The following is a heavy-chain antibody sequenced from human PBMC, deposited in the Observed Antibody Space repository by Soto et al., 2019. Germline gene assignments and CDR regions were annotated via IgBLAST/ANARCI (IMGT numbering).Heavy chain of an antibody. J-gene: IGHJ4*02. CDR2: IIPIFGTA. CDR3: ARGEALRNYDSSGYSAGAFDY. D-gene: IGHD3-22*01. V-gene: IGHV1-69*01. CDR1: GGTFSSYA. Sequence: QVQLVQSGAEVKKPGSSVKVSCKASGGTFSSYAISWVRQAPGQGLEWMGGIIPIFGTANYAQKFQGRVMITADESTSTAYMELSSLRSEDTAVYYCARGEALRNYDSSGYSAGAFDYWGQGTLVTVSS.